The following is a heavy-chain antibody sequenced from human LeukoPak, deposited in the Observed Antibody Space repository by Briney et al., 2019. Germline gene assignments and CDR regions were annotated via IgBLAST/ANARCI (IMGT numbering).Heavy chain of an antibody. CDR1: GGSISSGGYY. V-gene: IGHV4-31*03. J-gene: IGHJ3*01. CDR3: ARDMGRDGYISGALHV. D-gene: IGHD5-24*01. Sequence: PSQTLSLTCTVSGGSISSGGYYWSWIRQHPGKGLEWFGSIYYSGSTYYNPSLKSRLSISVDTSKNQFSLKLSSVTAADTAVYYCARDMGRDGYISGALHVWGQGTMVTVSS. CDR2: IYYSGST.